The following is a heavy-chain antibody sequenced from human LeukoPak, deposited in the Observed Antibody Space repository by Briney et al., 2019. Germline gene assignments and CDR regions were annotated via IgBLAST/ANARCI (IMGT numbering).Heavy chain of an antibody. CDR1: GFTFSSYW. V-gene: IGHV3-7*01. CDR2: IKQDGSEK. J-gene: IGHJ4*02. Sequence: GGSLRLSCAASGFTFSSYWMSWVRPAPGKGLEWVANIKQDGSEKYYVDSVKGRFTISRDNAKNSLYLQMNSLRAEDTAVYYCTRAPRADDIFFESWGQGALVTVSS. CDR3: TRAPRADDIFFES. D-gene: IGHD3-9*01.